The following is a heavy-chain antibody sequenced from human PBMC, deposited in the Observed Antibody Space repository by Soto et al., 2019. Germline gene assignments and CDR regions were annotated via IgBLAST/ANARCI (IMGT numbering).Heavy chain of an antibody. Sequence: GGSLRLSGAATAISCNTYGVTWVRQAPGKGLEWVSTVTVTGGSTYYADSVKGRFTISRDKSKNTLYLQMDSLRAEDTAVYYCAKDGPDSSGRWGFDYWGQGTMVTVSS. CDR2: VTVTGGST. D-gene: IGHD3-22*01. CDR3: AKDGPDSSGRWGFDY. J-gene: IGHJ4*02. V-gene: IGHV3-23*01. CDR1: AISCNTYG.